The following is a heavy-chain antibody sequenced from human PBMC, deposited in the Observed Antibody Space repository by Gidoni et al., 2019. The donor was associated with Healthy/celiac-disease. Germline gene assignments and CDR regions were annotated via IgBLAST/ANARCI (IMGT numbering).Heavy chain of an antibody. CDR2: IYYSGST. CDR1: GGSISSYY. CDR3: ASGIPSGSYYPYFDY. Sequence: QVQLQESGPGLVKPSETLSLTCTVSGGSISSYYWSWIRQPPGKGLEWIGYIYYSGSTNYNPSLKSRVTISVDTSKNQFSLKLSSVTAADTAVYYCASGIPSGSYYPYFDYWGQGTLVTVSS. D-gene: IGHD1-26*01. V-gene: IGHV4-59*01. J-gene: IGHJ4*02.